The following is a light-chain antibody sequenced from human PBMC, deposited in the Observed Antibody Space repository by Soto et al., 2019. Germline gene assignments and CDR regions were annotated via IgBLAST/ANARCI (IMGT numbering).Light chain of an antibody. J-gene: IGKJ1*01. Sequence: EIVLTQSPATLSLSPRERATLSCRASQSVSSYLAWYQQKPGQAPRLLIYDASNRATGIPARFSGSGSGTDFTLTISSLEPEDFAVYYCQQRSNWPTFGQGTKVDTK. CDR1: QSVSSY. V-gene: IGKV3-11*01. CDR3: QQRSNWPT. CDR2: DAS.